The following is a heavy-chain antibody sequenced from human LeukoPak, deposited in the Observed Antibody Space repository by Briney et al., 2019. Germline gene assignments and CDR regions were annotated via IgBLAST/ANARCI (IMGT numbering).Heavy chain of an antibody. D-gene: IGHD1-26*01. J-gene: IGHJ3*02. CDR2: IYPGDSDT. V-gene: IGHV5-51*01. CDR3: ARHRWELLLDAFDI. CDR1: GYSFTYYW. Sequence: GEALKISCKGSGYSFTYYWIGWVRQMPGKGLEWMGIIYPGDSDTRYSPSFQGQVTISADKSISTAYLQWSSLKASDTAMYYCARHRWELLLDAFDIWGQGTMVTVSS.